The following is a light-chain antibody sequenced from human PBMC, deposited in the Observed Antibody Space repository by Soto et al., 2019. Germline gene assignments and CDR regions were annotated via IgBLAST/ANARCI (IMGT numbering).Light chain of an antibody. Sequence: IQITQLPSSLSAAVADRVAITCRASQGIRNDLGWYQQEPGKAPNLLIYAASSLQSGVPSRFSGSGFGTDFTLTISSLQAEDFASYYCQQLRSYPSTFGGGTKVDIK. J-gene: IGKJ4*01. CDR2: AAS. V-gene: IGKV1-6*01. CDR3: QQLRSYPST. CDR1: QGIRND.